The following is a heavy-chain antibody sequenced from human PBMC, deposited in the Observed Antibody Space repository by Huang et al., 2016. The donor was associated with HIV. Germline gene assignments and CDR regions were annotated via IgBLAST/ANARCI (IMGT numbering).Heavy chain of an antibody. Sequence: QVQLEQWGAGLLKPLETLFLTCAVDGGYFSHYYWTWIRQLPEKGLEWIGEIDSEGTTKYRAVLKSRLFISRDTKRNQFYLKFDSMTAADTAIYYCARGHYDFSSGSSTGWYLDLWGRGTLVTVS. J-gene: IGHJ2*01. CDR3: ARGHYDFSSGSSTGWYLDL. CDR1: GGYFSHYY. D-gene: IGHD3-3*01. V-gene: IGHV4-34*02. CDR2: IDSEGTT.